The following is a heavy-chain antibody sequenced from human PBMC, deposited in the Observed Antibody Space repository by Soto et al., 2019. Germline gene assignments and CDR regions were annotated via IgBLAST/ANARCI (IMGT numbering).Heavy chain of an antibody. D-gene: IGHD3-10*01. CDR2: IYYDGSNR. CDR3: ARDPLEKRTYYYGSGSPRGPFDP. J-gene: IGHJ5*02. CDR1: GFTFGTYA. Sequence: GGSLRLSCAASGFTFGTYAMHWVRQAPGKGLEWVAVIYYDGSNRYYGDAVKGRFTISRDNSKSTLYLQMSSLRAEDTAVYYCARDPLEKRTYYYGSGSPRGPFDPWGQGTLVTVSS. V-gene: IGHV3-33*01.